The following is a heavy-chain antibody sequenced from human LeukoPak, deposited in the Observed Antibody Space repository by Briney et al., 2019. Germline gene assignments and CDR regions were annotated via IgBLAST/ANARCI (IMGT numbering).Heavy chain of an antibody. CDR3: ATLDSSGSNYYYYGMDV. CDR2: INHSGST. D-gene: IGHD3-22*01. J-gene: IGHJ6*02. V-gene: IGHV4-34*01. CDR1: GGSFSGYY. Sequence: PSETLSLTCAVYGGSFSGYYWSWIRQPPGKGLEWIGEINHSGSTNYNPSLKSRVTISVDTSKNQFSLKLSSVTAADTAVYYCATLDSSGSNYYYYGMDVWGQGTTVTVSS.